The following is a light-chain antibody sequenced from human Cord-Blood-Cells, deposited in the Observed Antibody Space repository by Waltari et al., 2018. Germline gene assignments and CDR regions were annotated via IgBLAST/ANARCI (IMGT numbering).Light chain of an antibody. J-gene: IGKJ2*01. CDR1: QSLLHSNGYIY. V-gene: IGKV2-28*01. CDR3: MQAIRYPPT. CDR2: LGS. Sequence: DIVMTQSPLSLPVTPGEPASISCRSSQSLLHSNGYIYLDCYLQKPGQSPQLLIYLGSSRDSGVPDRFSGSGSGTDCTLKISSVQAEDVGAYYCMQAIRYPPTFGQGTKLEIK.